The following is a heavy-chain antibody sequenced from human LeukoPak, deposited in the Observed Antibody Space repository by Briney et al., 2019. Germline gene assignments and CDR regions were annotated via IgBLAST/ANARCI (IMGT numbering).Heavy chain of an antibody. CDR2: ISYEGSNK. J-gene: IGHJ4*02. CDR3: EKDRGYSYGYFDY. V-gene: IGHV3-30*18. Sequence: GRSLRLSCAASGFTFSSYGMHGVRQAPGKGLEWVAVISYEGSNKYYADSVKGRFTISRDNSKNTLYLQMNSLRAEDTAVYYCEKDRGYSYGYFDYWGQGTLVTVSS. D-gene: IGHD5-18*01. CDR1: GFTFSSYG.